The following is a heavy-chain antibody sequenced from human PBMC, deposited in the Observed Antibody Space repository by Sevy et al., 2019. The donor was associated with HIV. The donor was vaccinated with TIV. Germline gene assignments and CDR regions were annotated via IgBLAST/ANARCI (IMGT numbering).Heavy chain of an antibody. CDR3: ARDALRSPRIARKPYYYYGMDV. CDR1: GFTFSSYA. CDR2: ISYDGSNK. V-gene: IGHV3-30-3*01. Sequence: GGSLRLSCAASGFTFSSYAMHWVRQAPGKGLEWVAVISYDGSNKYYADSVKGRFTISRDNSKNTLYLQMNSLRAEDTAVYYCARDALRSPRIARKPYYYYGMDVWGQGTTVTVSS. D-gene: IGHD6-13*01. J-gene: IGHJ6*02.